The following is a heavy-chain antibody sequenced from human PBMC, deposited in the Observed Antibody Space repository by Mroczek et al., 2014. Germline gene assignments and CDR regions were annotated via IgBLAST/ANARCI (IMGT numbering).Heavy chain of an antibody. CDR2: IYYSGST. D-gene: IGHD2-2*01. J-gene: IGHJ2*01. Sequence: QVQLQESGPGLVKPSQTLSLTCTVSGGSISSGGYYWSWIRQHPGKGLEWIGYIYYSGSTYYNPSLKSRVTISVDTSKNQFSLKLSSVTAADTAVYYCARGYCSSTSCYRGXPMGCGPGTFDL. CDR1: GGSISSGGYY. V-gene: IGHV4-31*03. CDR3: ARGYCSSTSCYRGXPMGCGPGTFDL.